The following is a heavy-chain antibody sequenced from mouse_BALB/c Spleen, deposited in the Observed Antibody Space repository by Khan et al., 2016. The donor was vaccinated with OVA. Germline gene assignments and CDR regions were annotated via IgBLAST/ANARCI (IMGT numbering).Heavy chain of an antibody. D-gene: IGHD1-1*01. CDR1: VYTFTSFW. V-gene: IGHV1S127*01. CDR2: IDPSKSET. CDR3: ARGGYGSPFAY. Sequence: QVQLQQSGPELARPGASVKMSCKASVYTFTSFWIHWVKQRPGQGLEWIGMIDPSKSETRLNQKFKDKATLNVDKSSNTAYMQLSRLTSEDSAVYYCARGGYGSPFAYWGQGTLVTVSA. J-gene: IGHJ3*01.